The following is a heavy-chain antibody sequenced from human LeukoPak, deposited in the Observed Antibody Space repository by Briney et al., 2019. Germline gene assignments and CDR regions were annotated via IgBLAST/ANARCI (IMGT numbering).Heavy chain of an antibody. CDR3: ARQRYSYVRDLDY. V-gene: IGHV4-39*01. J-gene: IGHJ4*02. Sequence: SETLSLTCTVSGGSISSSSYYWGWIRQPPGKGLEWIGSIYYSGSTYYNPSLKSRVTISVDTSKNQFSLKLSSVTAADTAVYYCARQRYSYVRDLDYWGQGTLVTVSS. CDR2: IYYSGST. D-gene: IGHD5-18*01. CDR1: GGSISSSSYY.